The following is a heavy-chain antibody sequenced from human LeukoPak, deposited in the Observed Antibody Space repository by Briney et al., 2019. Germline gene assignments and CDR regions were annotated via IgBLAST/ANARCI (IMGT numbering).Heavy chain of an antibody. V-gene: IGHV3-30*04. CDR2: ASYDGHNN. CDR1: GFTFNNYA. Sequence: GGSLRLSCAVSGFTFNNYAMHWVRQAPGKGLEWVAVASYDGHNNHYADSVKGRFTISRDNSKNTLYLQMNSLRAEDTAVYYCARDTYTSGWYAGWNYWGQGTLVTVSS. J-gene: IGHJ4*02. D-gene: IGHD6-19*01. CDR3: ARDTYTSGWYAGWNY.